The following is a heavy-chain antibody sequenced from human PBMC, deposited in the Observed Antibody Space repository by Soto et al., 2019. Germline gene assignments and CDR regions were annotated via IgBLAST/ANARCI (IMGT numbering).Heavy chain of an antibody. CDR2: LGYDGRNK. CDR1: GFPFNRYG. Sequence: GGSLGLHFDSPGFPFNRYGILWVRHAPATGQERVAVLGYDGRNKYYAASVKGRFTISRDNSKNTLYLQMNSLRAEDTAVYYCARALEYSSSLDVWGQGTTVTVSS. J-gene: IGHJ6*02. CDR3: ARALEYSSSLDV. V-gene: IGHV3-30*12. D-gene: IGHD6-6*01.